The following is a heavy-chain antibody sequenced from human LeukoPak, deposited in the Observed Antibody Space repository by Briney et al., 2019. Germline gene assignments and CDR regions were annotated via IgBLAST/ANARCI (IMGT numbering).Heavy chain of an antibody. D-gene: IGHD6-19*01. Sequence: GGSLRLSCAASGFTFSSYSMNWVRQAPGKGLEWVSFISTSSSYIYYADSMKGRFTVSRDNARNSLYLQMNSLRGEDTAVYYCARVRPGQWLLRDAFDIWGQGTMVTVSS. CDR3: ARVRPGQWLLRDAFDI. CDR1: GFTFSSYS. CDR2: ISTSSSYI. V-gene: IGHV3-21*01. J-gene: IGHJ3*02.